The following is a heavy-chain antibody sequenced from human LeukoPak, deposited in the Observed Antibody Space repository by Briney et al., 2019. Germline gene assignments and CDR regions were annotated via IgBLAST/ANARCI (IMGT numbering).Heavy chain of an antibody. J-gene: IGHJ5*02. V-gene: IGHV4-38-2*01. Sequence: PSETLSLTCAVSGYSISSGYYWGWIRQPPGKGLEWIGSIYHSGSTYYNQSLKSRVTISVDTSKNQFSLKLSSVTAADTAVYYCARAHYGDYVLGWFDPWGQGTLVTVSS. CDR3: ARAHYGDYVLGWFDP. D-gene: IGHD4-17*01. CDR2: IYHSGST. CDR1: GYSISSGYY.